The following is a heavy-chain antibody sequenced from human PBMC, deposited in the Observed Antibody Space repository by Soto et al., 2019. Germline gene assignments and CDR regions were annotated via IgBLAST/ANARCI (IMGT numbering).Heavy chain of an antibody. CDR2: IYYSGST. D-gene: IGHD3-3*01. CDR1: GGSISSYY. Sequence: PSETLSLTCTVSGGSISSYYWSWIRQPPGKGLEWIGYIYYSGSTNYNPSLKSRVTISVDTSKNQFSLKLSSVTAADTAVYYCARLDFGVVTPHWAFDIWGQGTMVTVSS. J-gene: IGHJ3*02. V-gene: IGHV4-59*08. CDR3: ARLDFGVVTPHWAFDI.